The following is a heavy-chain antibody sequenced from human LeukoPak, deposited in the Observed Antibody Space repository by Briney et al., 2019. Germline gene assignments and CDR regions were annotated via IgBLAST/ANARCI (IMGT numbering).Heavy chain of an antibody. CDR2: IYYSGST. V-gene: IGHV4-39*01. CDR3: ARYPAAAATFDY. D-gene: IGHD6-13*01. J-gene: IGHJ4*02. Sequence: SETLSLTCTVSGGSISSSSYYWGWIRQPPGKGLEWIGSIYYSGSTYYNPSLKSRVTISVDTSKNQLSLKLSSVTAADTAVYYCARYPAAAATFDYWGQGTLVTVSS. CDR1: GGSISSSSYY.